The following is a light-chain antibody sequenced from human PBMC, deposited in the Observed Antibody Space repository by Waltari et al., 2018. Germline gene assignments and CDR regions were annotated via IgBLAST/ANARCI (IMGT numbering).Light chain of an antibody. CDR3: SSYTSVTTFVV. CDR2: DVN. V-gene: IGLV2-14*03. CDR1: SDDLGNFYY. Sequence: QSALTQPASVSGSPGQSITISCTGTSDDLGNFYYVPWYQQRPGTAPKLIIYDVNKRPSGVSNRFSGSKSGNTASLTISGLQAEDGADYYCSSYTSVTTFVVFGGGTKLTVL. J-gene: IGLJ2*01.